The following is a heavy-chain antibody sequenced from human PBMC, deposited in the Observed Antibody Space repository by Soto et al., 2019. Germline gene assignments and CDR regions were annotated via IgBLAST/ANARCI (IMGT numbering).Heavy chain of an antibody. J-gene: IGHJ4*02. V-gene: IGHV4-59*08. D-gene: IGHD3-10*01. CDR3: ARQEGDYYGSGSYPFDY. Sequence: SENLSLTCTVSGDSISSHYWSWIRQPPGKGLEWIGYIYYSGSTNYNPSLKSRVTISVDTSKNQFSLKLSSVTAADTAVYYCARQEGDYYGSGSYPFDYWGQGTLVTVSS. CDR2: IYYSGST. CDR1: GDSISSHY.